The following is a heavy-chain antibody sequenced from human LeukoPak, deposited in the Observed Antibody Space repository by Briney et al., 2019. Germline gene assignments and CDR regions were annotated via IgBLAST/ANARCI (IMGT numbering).Heavy chain of an antibody. J-gene: IGHJ1*01. CDR2: ISSSGST. Sequence: SETLSLTCTVSGVSIRIYYWNWIRQPPGKGLEWIAYISSSGSTNNNPSLKSRATISVDPSKNQFSLKLASVTAADTAVYYCARLSSGRPHEYFQHWGQGTLVTVSS. D-gene: IGHD3-22*01. CDR1: GVSIRIYY. CDR3: ARLSSGRPHEYFQH. V-gene: IGHV4-59*01.